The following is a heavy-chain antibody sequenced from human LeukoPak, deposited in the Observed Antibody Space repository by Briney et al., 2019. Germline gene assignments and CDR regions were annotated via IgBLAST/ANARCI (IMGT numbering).Heavy chain of an antibody. CDR2: IYTSGST. CDR3: ARDLSEYYDFWSGYYDALDI. D-gene: IGHD3-3*01. CDR1: GGSISSYY. Sequence: SETLSLTCTVSGGSISSYYWSWIRQPAGKGLEWIGRIYTSGSTNYNPSLKSRVTMSVDTSKNQFSLKLSSVTAADTAVYYCARDLSEYYDFWSGYYDALDIWGQGTMVTVSS. J-gene: IGHJ3*02. V-gene: IGHV4-4*07.